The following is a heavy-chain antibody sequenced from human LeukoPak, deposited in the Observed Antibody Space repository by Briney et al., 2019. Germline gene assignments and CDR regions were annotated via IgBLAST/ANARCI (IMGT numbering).Heavy chain of an antibody. CDR3: AKRTTAYTASYYPQFDS. D-gene: IGHD1-26*01. J-gene: IGHJ4*02. V-gene: IGHV3-23*01. CDR2: IIHGGGKI. Sequence: PGGSLRLSCAASGFSFSNYAMTWVRQAPGKGLEWGSGIIHGGGKIQSADSVKGRFTISRDNSTNTPYLQMNSLGAEDTALYYCAKRTTAYTASYYPQFDSWGQGTLVTVSS. CDR1: GFSFSNYA.